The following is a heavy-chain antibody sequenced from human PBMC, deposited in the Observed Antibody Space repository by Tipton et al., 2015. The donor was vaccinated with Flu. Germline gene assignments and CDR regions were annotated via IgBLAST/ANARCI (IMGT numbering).Heavy chain of an antibody. J-gene: IGHJ4*02. V-gene: IGHV4-39*01. CDR1: GGSITTTSYY. Sequence: TLSLTCTVSGGSITTTSYYWSWIRQTPGKGLEWIGNIYFRGNTYYNPSLKSRVTISVDTSKNQFSLKLTSVTAADTANYFCARHWGYCGGGSCYYFDYWGQGTLVTVSS. CDR2: IYFRGNT. D-gene: IGHD2-15*01. CDR3: ARHWGYCGGGSCYYFDY.